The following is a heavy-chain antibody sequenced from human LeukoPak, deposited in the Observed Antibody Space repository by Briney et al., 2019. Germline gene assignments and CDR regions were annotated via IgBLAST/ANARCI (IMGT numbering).Heavy chain of an antibody. CDR3: AKADWEDDILTGYLYFDY. J-gene: IGHJ4*02. V-gene: IGHV3-23*01. CDR2: ISGSGGST. CDR1: GFTFSSYA. D-gene: IGHD3-9*01. Sequence: GGSLRLSCAASGFTFSSYAMSWVRQAPGKGLEWVSAISGSGGSTYYSDCVKGRFTISRDNSKNTLYLQMNSLRAEDTAVYYCAKADWEDDILTGYLYFDYWGQGTLVTVSS.